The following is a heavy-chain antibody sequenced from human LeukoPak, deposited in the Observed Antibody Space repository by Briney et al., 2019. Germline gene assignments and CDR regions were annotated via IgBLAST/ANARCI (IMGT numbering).Heavy chain of an antibody. CDR3: ARGGSGYDSSWFDP. CDR1: GYIFTYYY. D-gene: IGHD5-12*01. J-gene: IGHJ5*02. V-gene: IGHV1-2*02. Sequence: ASVKVSCKTSGYIFTYYYIHWVRQAPGQGLEWMGWINPNSGGTNYAQKFQGRVTMTRDTSISTAYMELSRLRSDDTAVYYCARGGSGYDSSWFDPWGQGTLVTVSS. CDR2: INPNSGGT.